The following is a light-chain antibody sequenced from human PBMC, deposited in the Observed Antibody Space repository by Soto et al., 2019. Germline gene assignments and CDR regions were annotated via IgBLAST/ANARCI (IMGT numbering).Light chain of an antibody. J-gene: IGLJ1*01. CDR3: SSYTTTNTYV. V-gene: IGLV2-14*01. Sequence: QSALIQPASVSGSPGQSITISCTGTSSDVGGYNYVSWYQQHPGKAPKLMIYEVSNRPSGVSNRFSGSKSGNTASLTISGLQAEDEGDYYCSSYTTTNTYVFGSGTKVT. CDR2: EVS. CDR1: SSDVGGYNY.